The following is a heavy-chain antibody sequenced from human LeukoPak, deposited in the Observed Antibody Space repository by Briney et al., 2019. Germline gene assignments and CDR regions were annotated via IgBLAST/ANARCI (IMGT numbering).Heavy chain of an antibody. CDR3: AGLIRPGWFDP. V-gene: IGHV4-39*01. CDR1: GGSISSYY. D-gene: IGHD1-14*01. CDR2: IYYSGST. J-gene: IGHJ5*02. Sequence: SETLSLTCTVSGGSISSYYWGWIRQPPGKGLEWIANIYYSGSTYYNPSLKSRVTISVDTSKNQFSLKLSSVTAADTAVYYCAGLIRPGWFDPWGQGTLVTVSS.